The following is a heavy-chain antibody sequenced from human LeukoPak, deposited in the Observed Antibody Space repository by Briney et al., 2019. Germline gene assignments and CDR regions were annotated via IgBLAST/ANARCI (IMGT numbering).Heavy chain of an antibody. D-gene: IGHD3-22*01. V-gene: IGHV3-23*01. Sequence: GGSLRPSCAASGFTFSTHAMIWVRQAPGKGPEWVSCITGSGTGTYYRDSVKGRFTISRENSNDTLYLQMNSLRAEDTAVYYCVKGRDYNDASAYYIGDYWGQGTLVTVSS. J-gene: IGHJ4*02. CDR2: ITGSGTGT. CDR3: VKGRDYNDASAYYIGDY. CDR1: GFTFSTHA.